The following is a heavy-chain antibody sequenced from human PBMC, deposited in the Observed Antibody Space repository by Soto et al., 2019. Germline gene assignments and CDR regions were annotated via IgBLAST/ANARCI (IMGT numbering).Heavy chain of an antibody. D-gene: IGHD3-10*01. V-gene: IGHV3-23*01. CDR3: VLWPPYYFDY. Sequence: QLGGSLSLSCAASGFTFSSYAMSWVRQAPGKGLEWVSAIGVGGGITYYADSVKGRFTISRDNSKNALYLQLNSLRAEDTAVYYCVLWPPYYFDYWGQGTLVTVSS. CDR2: IGVGGGIT. J-gene: IGHJ4*02. CDR1: GFTFSSYA.